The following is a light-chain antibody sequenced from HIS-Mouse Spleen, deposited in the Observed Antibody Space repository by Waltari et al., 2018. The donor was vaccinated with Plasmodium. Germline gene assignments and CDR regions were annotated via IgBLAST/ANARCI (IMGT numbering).Light chain of an antibody. CDR1: QSVSSN. CDR3: QQYNNWSFT. J-gene: IGKJ3*01. V-gene: IGKV3-15*01. Sequence: EIVMTQSPATLSVSPGERATLSCRASQSVSSNLAWYQQKPGQAPRLRIDGASHRATGIPARFSGSGSGTEFTLTISSLQSEDFAVYYCQQYNNWSFTFGPGTKVDLQ. CDR2: GAS.